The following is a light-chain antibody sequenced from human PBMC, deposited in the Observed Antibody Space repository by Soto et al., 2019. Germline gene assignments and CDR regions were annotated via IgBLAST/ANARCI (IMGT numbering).Light chain of an antibody. V-gene: IGKV1-39*01. J-gene: IGKJ5*01. CDR1: QSISSY. CDR2: AAS. Sequence: DIQVTQSPSSLSASVGDRVTITCRASQSISSYLNWYQQKPGKAPKLLIDAASSLQSGVPSKFRGRGSWTDLTLTNRSLQPEDSATYYCQQSYSTPHFGQGTRLEIK. CDR3: QQSYSTPH.